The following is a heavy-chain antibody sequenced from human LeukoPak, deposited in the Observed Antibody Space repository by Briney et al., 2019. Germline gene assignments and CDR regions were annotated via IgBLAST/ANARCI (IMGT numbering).Heavy chain of an antibody. D-gene: IGHD6-19*01. CDR2: IYHSGST. V-gene: IGHV4-38-2*01. CDR3: ARGVIAVAQFDY. J-gene: IGHJ4*02. Sequence: PSETLSLTCAVYAYSISDGYLWAWIRQPPGKGLEWIGSIYHSGSTYYSPSLKSRVTISVDTSKNQFSLKLNSVTAADTAVYYCARGVIAVAQFDYWGQGTLVTVSS. CDR1: AYSISDGYL.